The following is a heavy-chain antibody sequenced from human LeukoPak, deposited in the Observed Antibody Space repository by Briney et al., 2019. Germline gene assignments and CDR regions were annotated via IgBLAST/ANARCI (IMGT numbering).Heavy chain of an antibody. V-gene: IGHV3-20*04. CDR3: VRRRRDTSMAAAGPTSYYYYMDV. CDR1: GFTFSNYG. Sequence: PGGSLRLSCAASGFTFSNYGMTWVRQAPGKGLEWVSGTNWNGASTGYADSVKGRFTISRDNAKNSLYLKMNSLRVEDTALYCCVRRRRDTSMAAAGPTSYYYYMDVWGKGTTVTVSS. D-gene: IGHD6-13*01. J-gene: IGHJ6*03. CDR2: TNWNGAST.